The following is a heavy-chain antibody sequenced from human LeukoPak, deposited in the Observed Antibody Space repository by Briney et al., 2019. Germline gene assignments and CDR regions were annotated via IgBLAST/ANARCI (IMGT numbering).Heavy chain of an antibody. CDR2: IYSGGST. D-gene: IGHD5-12*01. CDR1: GFTVSSNY. V-gene: IGHV3-66*01. Sequence: GGSLRLSCAASGFTVSSNYMSWVRQAPGKGLEWVSVIYSGGSTYYADSVKGRFTISRDNSKNTLYLQMNSLRAEDTAVYYCASRNSGSHDAFDIWGQGTMVTVSS. J-gene: IGHJ3*02. CDR3: ASRNSGSHDAFDI.